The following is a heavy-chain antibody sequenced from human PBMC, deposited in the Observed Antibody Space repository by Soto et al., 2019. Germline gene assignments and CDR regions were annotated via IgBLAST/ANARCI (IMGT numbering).Heavy chain of an antibody. V-gene: IGHV1-18*01. J-gene: IGHJ4*02. Sequence: XSVKVSCKAFVYIFISYGISWVRQAPGQGLEWMGWISPYNGNTKYAQNLQGRVTMTTDTSTSTAYMELSRLRSEDTAVYYCARGWGYDTDTYYYAYWGQGTLVTVSS. D-gene: IGHD3-22*01. CDR1: VYIFISYG. CDR2: ISPYNGNT. CDR3: ARGWGYDTDTYYYAY.